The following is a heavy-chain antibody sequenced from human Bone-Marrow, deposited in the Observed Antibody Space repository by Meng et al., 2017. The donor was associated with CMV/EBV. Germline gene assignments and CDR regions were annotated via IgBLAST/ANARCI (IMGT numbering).Heavy chain of an antibody. Sequence: QVQRVQSGAEVKKSGVSVKVSCKASGYTFSGYYIHWVRQAPGQGLEWMGWINPNSGGTNYAQNFRGRVTMTRDTSISTPYMELSRLRSDDTAVYYCARGRNYYDSSGYHPFDYWGQGTLVTVSS. D-gene: IGHD3-22*01. CDR2: INPNSGGT. V-gene: IGHV1-2*02. CDR3: ARGRNYYDSSGYHPFDY. CDR1: GYTFSGYY. J-gene: IGHJ4*02.